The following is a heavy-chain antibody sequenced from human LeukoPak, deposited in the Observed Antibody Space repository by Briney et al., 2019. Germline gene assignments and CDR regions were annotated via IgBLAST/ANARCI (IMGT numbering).Heavy chain of an antibody. D-gene: IGHD3-16*01. V-gene: IGHV3-15*01. CDR1: GFTFSNAW. J-gene: IGHJ6*03. CDR2: IKSKTDDGTT. Sequence: GGSLRLSCAASGFTFSNAWMSWVRQAPGKGLEWVGRIKSKTDDGTTDYAAPVKARLTISRDDSKNTLYLQMNSLKTEDTAVYYCTTHSRGDFYYYMDVWGKGTTVTVSS. CDR3: TTHSRGDFYYYMDV.